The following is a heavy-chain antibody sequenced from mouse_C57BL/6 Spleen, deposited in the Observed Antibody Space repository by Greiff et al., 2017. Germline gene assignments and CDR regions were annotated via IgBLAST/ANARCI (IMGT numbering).Heavy chain of an antibody. J-gene: IGHJ2*01. D-gene: IGHD1-1*01. V-gene: IGHV1-39*01. CDR2: INPNYGTT. CDR3: ARGEITTVVFDY. Sequence: VQLKESGPELVKPGASVKISCKASGYSFTDYNLNWVKQSNGKSLEWIGVINPNYGTTSYNRKFKGKATLTVDQSSSTAYMQLNSLTSEDSAVYYCARGEITTVVFDYWGQGTTLTVSS. CDR1: GYSFTDYN.